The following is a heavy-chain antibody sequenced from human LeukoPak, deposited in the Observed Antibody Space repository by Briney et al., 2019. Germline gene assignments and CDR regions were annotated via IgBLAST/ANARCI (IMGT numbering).Heavy chain of an antibody. CDR3: ARDSHSSGWYLIGY. J-gene: IGHJ4*02. CDR2: INPNSGGT. Sequence: ASVKVSCKASGYTFTGYYMHWVRQAPGQGLEWMGRINPNSGGTNYAQKFRGRVTMTRDTSISTAYMELSRLRSDVTAVYYCARDSHSSGWYLIGYWGQGTLVTVSS. D-gene: IGHD6-19*01. CDR1: GYTFTGYY. V-gene: IGHV1-2*06.